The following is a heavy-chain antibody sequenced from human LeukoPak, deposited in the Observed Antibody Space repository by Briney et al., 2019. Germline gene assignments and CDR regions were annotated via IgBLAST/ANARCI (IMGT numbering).Heavy chain of an antibody. CDR3: ARGQEWELIDY. V-gene: IGHV3-48*01. J-gene: IGHJ4*02. Sequence: GGSLRLSCAASGFTFSSYSMNWVRQAPGKGLEWVSYISSSSSTIYYADSVKGRFTISRDNAKNSLYLQMNSLRAEDTAVYYCARGQEWELIDYWGQGTLVTVSS. D-gene: IGHD1-26*01. CDR2: ISSSSSTI. CDR1: GFTFSSYS.